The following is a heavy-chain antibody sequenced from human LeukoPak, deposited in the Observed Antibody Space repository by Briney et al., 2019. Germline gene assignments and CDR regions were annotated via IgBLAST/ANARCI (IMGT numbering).Heavy chain of an antibody. J-gene: IGHJ4*02. Sequence: GGSLRLSCAASGFTFDDYAMHWVRQAPGKGLEWVSGISWNSGSIGYADSVKGRFTISRDNAKNSLYLQMNSLRAEDTALYYCAKDVSSGWLRGSIFDYWGQGTLVTVSS. CDR1: GFTFDDYA. D-gene: IGHD6-19*01. V-gene: IGHV3-9*01. CDR2: ISWNSGSI. CDR3: AKDVSSGWLRGSIFDY.